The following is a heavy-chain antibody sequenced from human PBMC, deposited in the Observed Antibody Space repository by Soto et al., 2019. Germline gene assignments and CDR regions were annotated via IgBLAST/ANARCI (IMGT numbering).Heavy chain of an antibody. CDR3: ARDLTYVGPFDI. D-gene: IGHD7-27*01. J-gene: IGHJ3*02. CDR1: GYTFTSYG. CDR2: INIYNGNT. Sequence: QVQLVQSGAEVKKPGASVKVSCKASGYTFTSYGISWVRQAPGQVPEWMGWINIYNGNTNYAQKIQGRVTMTTDTATSTAYMELRSLRSDDTAVYYCARDLTYVGPFDIWGQGTMVTVSS. V-gene: IGHV1-18*01.